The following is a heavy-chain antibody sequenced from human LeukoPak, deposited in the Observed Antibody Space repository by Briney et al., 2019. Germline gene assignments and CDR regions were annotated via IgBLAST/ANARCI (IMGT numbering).Heavy chain of an antibody. D-gene: IGHD4-17*01. CDR1: GFTFTGYY. J-gene: IGHJ4*02. CDR2: INANSGDT. V-gene: IGHV1-2*04. CDR3: ARDGATVATPFFDY. Sequence: ASVKVSCKASGFTFTGYYMHWVRQAPEQGLEWMGWINANSGDTNYAQKFRGWVSMTRDTSLSTAYVELSRLRSDDTAVYYCARDGATVATPFFDYWGQGTLVTVSS.